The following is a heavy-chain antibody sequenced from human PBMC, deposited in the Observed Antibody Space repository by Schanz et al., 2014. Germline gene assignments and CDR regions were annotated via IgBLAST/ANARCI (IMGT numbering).Heavy chain of an antibody. Sequence: EVQLVESGGGLVQPGGSLRLSCAASGFTFSTYWMSWVRQAPGKGLEWVASIKQDESERSYVDSVKGRFTISRDNAKNSLYLQMNSLRAEDTAVYYCARDKGGYYPFDYWGQGTLVTVSS. D-gene: IGHD3-3*01. V-gene: IGHV3-7*01. CDR3: ARDKGGYYPFDY. J-gene: IGHJ4*02. CDR2: IKQDESER. CDR1: GFTFSTYW.